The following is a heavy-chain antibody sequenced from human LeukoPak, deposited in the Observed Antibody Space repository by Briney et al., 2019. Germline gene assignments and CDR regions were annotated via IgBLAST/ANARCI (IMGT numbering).Heavy chain of an antibody. V-gene: IGHV3-30-3*01. Sequence: SLGLSCAASGFTFSSYAMYWVRQAPGKGLEWVAVISYDGNNKYYADSVKGRFTISRDDSKNTLSMQMNSLRAEDTAVYYCARGAPGRISSSTNYYFDYWGQGTLVTVSS. CDR3: ARGAPGRISSSTNYYFDY. D-gene: IGHD6-6*01. J-gene: IGHJ4*02. CDR2: ISYDGNNK. CDR1: GFTFSSYA.